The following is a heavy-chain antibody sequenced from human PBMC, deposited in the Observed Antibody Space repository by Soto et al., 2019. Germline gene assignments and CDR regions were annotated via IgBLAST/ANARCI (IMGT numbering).Heavy chain of an antibody. CDR1: GGTFSSYA. CDR3: ARERSSSLFNWFDP. Sequence: QVQLVQSGAEVKKPGSSVKVSCKASGGTFSSYAISWVRQAPGQGLEWMGGIIPIFGTANYAQKFQGRVTITADESTSTAYRELSSLRSEDTAVYYCARERSSSLFNWFDPWGQGTLVTVSS. CDR2: IIPIFGTA. V-gene: IGHV1-69*01. D-gene: IGHD6-6*01. J-gene: IGHJ5*02.